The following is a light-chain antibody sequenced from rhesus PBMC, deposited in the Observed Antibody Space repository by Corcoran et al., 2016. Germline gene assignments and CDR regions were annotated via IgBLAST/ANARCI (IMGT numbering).Light chain of an antibody. CDR1: SSDVAGFDY. CDR2: EVT. V-gene: IGLV2-38*01. Sequence: QSALTQPPSVSKSLGQSVTISCTGTSSDVAGFDYVSWYQQHPGKAPKLLIYEVTERPSGVSDRFSGSKSCNTASLTITGLQTEDEATYYCCSLGRGTTYIFGGGTRLTVL. CDR3: CSLGRGTTYI. J-gene: IGLJ1*01.